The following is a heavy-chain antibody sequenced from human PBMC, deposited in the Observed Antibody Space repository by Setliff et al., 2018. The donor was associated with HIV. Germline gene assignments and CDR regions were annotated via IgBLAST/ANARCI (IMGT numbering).Heavy chain of an antibody. CDR2: INSDGTST. D-gene: IGHD6-19*01. CDR3: ARAVHSGWYYFDY. Sequence: PGGSLRLSCAASGFTFSPYWMHWVRQAPGKGLVWVSRINSDGTSTTYADSVKGRFTISRDNAKNTLYLQMNSLRAEDTAVYYCARAVHSGWYYFDYWGQGTLVTSPQ. J-gene: IGHJ4*02. CDR1: GFTFSPYW. V-gene: IGHV3-74*03.